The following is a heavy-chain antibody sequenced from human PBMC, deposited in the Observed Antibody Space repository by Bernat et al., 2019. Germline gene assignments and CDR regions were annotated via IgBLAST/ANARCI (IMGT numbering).Heavy chain of an antibody. J-gene: IGHJ4*02. CDR2: IDWDDDK. V-gene: IGHV2-70*04. CDR1: GFSLSTDGMR. CDR3: ARNNKEAASYYFDY. D-gene: IGHD2/OR15-2a*01. Sequence: QVTLKESGPALVKPTQTLTLTCTFSGFSLSTDGMRVSWIRQPPGKALEWLARIDWDDDKFYSTSLKTRLTISKDTSKNQVVLTMTNMDPVDTATYYCARNNKEAASYYFDYWGQGTLVTVSS.